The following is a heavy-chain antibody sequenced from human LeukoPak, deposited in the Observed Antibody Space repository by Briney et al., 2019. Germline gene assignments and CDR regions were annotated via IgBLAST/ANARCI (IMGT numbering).Heavy chain of an antibody. CDR1: GFTFSSYG. D-gene: IGHD4-17*01. V-gene: IGHV3-30*03. CDR3: ARLGGVDY. J-gene: IGHJ4*02. CDR2: ISYDGSNK. Sequence: GGSLRLSCAASGFTFSSYGMHWVRQAPGKGLEWVAVISYDGSNKYYADSVKGRFTISGDNSKNTLYLQMNSLRAEDTAVYYCARLGGVDYWGQGTLVTVSS.